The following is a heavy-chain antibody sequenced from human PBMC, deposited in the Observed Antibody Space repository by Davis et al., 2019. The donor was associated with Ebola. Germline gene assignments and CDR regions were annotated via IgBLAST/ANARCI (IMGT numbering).Heavy chain of an antibody. CDR3: ARDGGRGGSSWLYYYYMDV. J-gene: IGHJ6*03. V-gene: IGHV4-4*07. CDR2: IYTSGST. Sequence: PSETLSLTCTVSGGSISSYYWSWIRQPAGKGLEWIGRIYTSGSTNYNPSLKSRVTMSVDTSKNQFSLKLSSVTAADTAVYYCARDGGRGGSSWLYYYYMDVWGKGTTVTVSS. CDR1: GGSISSYY. D-gene: IGHD6-13*01.